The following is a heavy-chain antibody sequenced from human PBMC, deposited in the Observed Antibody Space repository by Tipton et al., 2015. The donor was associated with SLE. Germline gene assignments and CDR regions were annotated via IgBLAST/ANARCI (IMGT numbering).Heavy chain of an antibody. V-gene: IGHV4-30-2*06. CDR2: LYQSGSI. CDR3: ARGVPLNYYYYYYIDV. CDR1: GGSISGGGYS. D-gene: IGHD3-16*01. J-gene: IGHJ6*03. Sequence: TLSLTCTVSGGSISGGGYSWSWIRQSPGKGLEWIGSLYQSGSIHYNPSLENRVTISVDRSKNQFSLSLSSVTAADTAVYYCARGVPLNYYYYYYIDVWGRGTTVAVSS.